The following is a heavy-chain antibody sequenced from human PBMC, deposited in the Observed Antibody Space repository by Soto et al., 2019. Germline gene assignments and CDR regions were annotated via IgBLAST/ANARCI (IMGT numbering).Heavy chain of an antibody. CDR1: GGSISSSSYY. Sequence: PSQTLSLTCTVSGGSISSSSYYRGWIRQPPGKGLEWIGSIYYSGSTYYNPSLKSRVTISVDTSKNQFSLKLSSVTAADTAVYYCARLNYGDYYYYYYMDVWGKGTTVNGSS. CDR2: IYYSGST. D-gene: IGHD4-17*01. V-gene: IGHV4-39*01. J-gene: IGHJ6*03. CDR3: ARLNYGDYYYYYYMDV.